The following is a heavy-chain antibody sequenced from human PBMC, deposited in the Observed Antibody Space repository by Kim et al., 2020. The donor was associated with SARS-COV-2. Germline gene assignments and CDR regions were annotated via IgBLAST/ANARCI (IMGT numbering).Heavy chain of an antibody. J-gene: IGHJ4*02. CDR2: IKSDGSST. D-gene: IGHD3-3*01. V-gene: IGHV3-74*01. Sequence: GGSLRLSCAASGFTFSSYWMHWVRQAPGKGLVGVSRIKSDGSSTSYADSVKGRFTISRDNAKNTLYLQMNSLRAEDTAVYYCARVIFWSGYYMEDWGQGTQVTVSS. CDR1: GFTFSSYW. CDR3: ARVIFWSGYYMED.